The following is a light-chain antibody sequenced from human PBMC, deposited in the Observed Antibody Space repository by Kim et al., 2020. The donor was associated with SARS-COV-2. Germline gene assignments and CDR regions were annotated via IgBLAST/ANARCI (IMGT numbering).Light chain of an antibody. CDR2: GAS. J-gene: IGKJ2*01. CDR3: QQYGGSPLYT. CDR1: QSVGSDY. V-gene: IGKV3-20*01. Sequence: SPGERATLSCRASQSVGSDYLAWYQQKPGQAPRVLIYGASNRATGIPDRFSGSGSGTDFTLTISRLEPEDFAVYFCQQYGGSPLYTFGQGTKLEIK.